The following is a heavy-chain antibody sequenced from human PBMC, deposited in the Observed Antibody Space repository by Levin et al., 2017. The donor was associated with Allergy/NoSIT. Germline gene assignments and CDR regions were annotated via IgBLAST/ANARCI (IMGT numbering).Heavy chain of an antibody. J-gene: IGHJ4*02. CDR1: GDSNSHGVYF. Sequence: SQTLSLTCTVSGDSNSHGVYFWSWLRQSPGKGLEWMGYIYSGGSTYYNLALESRLTLSVDPSKNQFSLHLRSLTVADTAAYYCARGWGIVAATFDFWGRGTLVTVSS. V-gene: IGHV4-31*02. CDR2: IYSGGST. CDR3: ARGWGIVAATFDF. D-gene: IGHD1-26*01.